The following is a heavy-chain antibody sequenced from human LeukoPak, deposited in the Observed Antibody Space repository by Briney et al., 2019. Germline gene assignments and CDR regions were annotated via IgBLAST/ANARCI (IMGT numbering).Heavy chain of an antibody. D-gene: IGHD4/OR15-4a*01. CDR3: ARGSFRGATDY. J-gene: IGHJ4*02. CDR1: GGSFRGYY. CDR2: IDQSGSS. Sequence: SGTPSLTCAVYGGSFRGYYWSWIRQSPGKGLEWIGEIDQSGSSDYNPSLKSRVTISVDTSKNQFSLKLTSVTAADTAVYYCARGSFRGATDYWGQGTLVTVSS. V-gene: IGHV4-34*01.